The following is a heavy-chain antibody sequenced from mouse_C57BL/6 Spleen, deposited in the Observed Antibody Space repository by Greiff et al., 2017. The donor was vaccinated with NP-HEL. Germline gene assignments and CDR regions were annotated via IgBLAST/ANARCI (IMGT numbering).Heavy chain of an antibody. V-gene: IGHV1-80*01. CDR2: IYPGDGDT. CDR3: ARHYYGSSPFMDY. Sequence: QVQLQQSGAELVKPGASVKISCKASGYAFSSYWMNWVKQRPGKGLEWIGQIYPGDGDTNYNGKFKGKATLTADKSSSTAYMQLSSLTSEDSAVYFCARHYYGSSPFMDYWGQGTSVTVSS. J-gene: IGHJ4*01. CDR1: GYAFSSYW. D-gene: IGHD1-1*01.